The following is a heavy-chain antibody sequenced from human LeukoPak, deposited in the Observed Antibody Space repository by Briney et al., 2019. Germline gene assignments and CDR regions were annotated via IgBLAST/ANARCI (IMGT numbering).Heavy chain of an antibody. CDR2: INPNSGGT. J-gene: IGHJ4*02. CDR3: ARSQGYYYDRSGYYLGY. V-gene: IGHV1-2*02. CDR1: GYTFTSYG. Sequence: VASVKVSCKASGYTFTSYGISWVRQAPGQGLEWMGWINPNSGGTNYAQKFQGRVTMTRDTSNSTAYMELSRLRLDDTAVYYCARSQGYYYDRSGYYLGYWGQGTLVTVSS. D-gene: IGHD3-22*01.